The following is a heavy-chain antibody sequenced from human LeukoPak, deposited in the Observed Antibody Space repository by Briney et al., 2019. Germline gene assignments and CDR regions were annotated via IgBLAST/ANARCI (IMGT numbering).Heavy chain of an antibody. J-gene: IGHJ4*02. CDR1: GFTFSNSA. D-gene: IGHD1-26*01. Sequence: GGSLRLSCAASGFTFSNSAMSWVRQAPGKGLEWVSTLSGSGITTYYADSVKGRFTISRDNSKNTLYLQMSSLRAEDTAVYYCARGVRAWELPSEGFDYWGQGTLVTVSS. CDR2: LSGSGITT. V-gene: IGHV3-23*01. CDR3: ARGVRAWELPSEGFDY.